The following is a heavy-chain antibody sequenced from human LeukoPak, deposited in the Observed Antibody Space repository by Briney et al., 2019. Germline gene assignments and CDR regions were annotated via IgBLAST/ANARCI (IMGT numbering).Heavy chain of an antibody. CDR2: INPNSGGT. D-gene: IGHD6-6*01. CDR3: ARVAEYSSSSRAYDY. Sequence: ASVKVSCKASGGTFSSYAISWVRQAPGQGLEWMGWINPNSGGTNYAQKFQGRVTMTRDTSISTAYMELSRLRSDDTAVYYCARVAEYSSSSRAYDYWGQGTLVTVSS. CDR1: GGTFSSYA. J-gene: IGHJ4*02. V-gene: IGHV1-2*02.